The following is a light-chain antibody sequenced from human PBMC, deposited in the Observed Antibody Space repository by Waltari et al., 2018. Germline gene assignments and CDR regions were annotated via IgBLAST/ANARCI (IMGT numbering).Light chain of an antibody. CDR2: GAS. CDR1: QTVGRS. Sequence: EVVLTQSPGTLSLSPGERATLPCRASQTVGRSLCWYQPTPGQAPRLLIYGASTRAAGIPDRFSGSGSGTDFSLTISRLEPEDFAVYYCQKYERLPATFGQGTKVEIK. CDR3: QKYERLPAT. V-gene: IGKV3-20*01. J-gene: IGKJ1*01.